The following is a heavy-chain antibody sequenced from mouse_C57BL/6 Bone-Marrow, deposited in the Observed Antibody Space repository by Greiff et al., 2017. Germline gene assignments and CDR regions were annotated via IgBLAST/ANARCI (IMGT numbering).Heavy chain of an antibody. D-gene: IGHD1-1*01. CDR2: IWTGGGT. V-gene: IGHV2-9-1*01. CDR1: GFSLTSYA. Sequence: VQLQESGPGLVAPSQSLSITCTVSGFSLTSYAISWVRQPPGKGLEWLGVIWTGGGTNYNSALKSRLSISKDNSKSQVFLKMNSLQTDDTARYYCARCITTVVGNYFDYWGQGTTLTVSS. CDR3: ARCITTVVGNYFDY. J-gene: IGHJ2*01.